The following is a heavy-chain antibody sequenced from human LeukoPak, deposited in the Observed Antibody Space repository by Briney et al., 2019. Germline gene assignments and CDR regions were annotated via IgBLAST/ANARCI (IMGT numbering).Heavy chain of an antibody. CDR3: ARGRGSSSWYGMDV. CDR2: INPNSGGT. CDR1: GYTFTGYY. D-gene: IGHD6-13*01. J-gene: IGHJ6*02. Sequence: ASVKVSCKASGYTFTGYYMHWVRQAPGQGLEWMGWINPNSGGTNYAQKFQGWVTMTRDTSISTAYMELSRLRSDDTAVYYCARGRGSSSWYGMDVWGQGTTVTVSS. V-gene: IGHV1-2*04.